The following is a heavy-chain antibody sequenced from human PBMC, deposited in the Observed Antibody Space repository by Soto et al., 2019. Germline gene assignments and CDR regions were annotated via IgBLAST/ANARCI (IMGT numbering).Heavy chain of an antibody. V-gene: IGHV3-33*01. Sequence: TGGSLRLSCAASGFTLSNYGMHWVRQAPGKGLEWVAVLRDDADDAYYVDSVKGRFTISRDNSKNTLYLQMNYLRAEDTAVYYCARPYSSNSNWFDPWGQGTLVTVSS. CDR3: ARPYSSNSNWFDP. D-gene: IGHD6-19*01. J-gene: IGHJ5*02. CDR1: GFTLSNYG. CDR2: LRDDADDA.